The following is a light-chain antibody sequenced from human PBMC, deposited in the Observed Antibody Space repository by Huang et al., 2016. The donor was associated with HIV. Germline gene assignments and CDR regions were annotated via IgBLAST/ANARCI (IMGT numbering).Light chain of an antibody. CDR1: QDISSY. CDR2: ATS. V-gene: IGKV1-12*01. J-gene: IGKJ5*01. Sequence: DIQMTQSPSPVSASVGERGTITCRASQDISSYVAWYQQKPGKAPKLLIYATSTLQSGVPSRFIGSSSGTEFTLTISSLQPEDFATYYCQQTDRFSITFGQGTRLEIK. CDR3: QQTDRFSIT.